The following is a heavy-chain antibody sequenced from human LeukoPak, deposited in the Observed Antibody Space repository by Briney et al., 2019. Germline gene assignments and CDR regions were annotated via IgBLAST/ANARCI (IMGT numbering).Heavy chain of an antibody. V-gene: IGHV4-34*01. J-gene: IGHJ4*02. Sequence: SETLSLTCAVYGGSFSGYYWSWIRQPPGKGLERIGEINHSGSTNYNPSLKSRVTISVDTSKNQFSLKLSSVTAADTAVYYCARGGLNYYDSGFDYWGQGTLVTVSS. CDR2: INHSGST. CDR1: GGSFSGYY. CDR3: ARGGLNYYDSGFDY. D-gene: IGHD3-22*01.